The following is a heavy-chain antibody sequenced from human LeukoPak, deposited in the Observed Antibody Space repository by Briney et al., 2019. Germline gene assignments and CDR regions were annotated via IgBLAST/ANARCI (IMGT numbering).Heavy chain of an antibody. CDR1: GYXFTNYY. J-gene: IGHJ5*02. CDR3: AREHSGYDS. D-gene: IGHD5-12*01. CDR2: INPSGGST. V-gene: IGHV1-46*01. Sequence: ASVKVSCKASGYXFTNYYIHWVRQAPGQGLEWMGIINPSGGSTNYAQKFQGRVTMTRDTSTSTVYMELSSLRSEDTAVYYCAREHSGYDSWGQGTLLTVSS.